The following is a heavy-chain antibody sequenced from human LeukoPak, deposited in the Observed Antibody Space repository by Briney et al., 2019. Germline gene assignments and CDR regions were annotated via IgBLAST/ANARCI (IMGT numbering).Heavy chain of an antibody. CDR2: IKTDGSEK. J-gene: IGHJ1*01. CDR1: GFTFSNYW. D-gene: IGHD3-22*01. Sequence: GGSLRLSCAASGFTFSNYWMSWVRQAPGKGLQWVANIKTDGSEKYYVDSVKGRFTISRDNAKNSLYLQMNSLRAEDTAVYYCATYSSLNRREFQYWGQGTLLTVSS. CDR3: ATYSSLNRREFQY. V-gene: IGHV3-7*01.